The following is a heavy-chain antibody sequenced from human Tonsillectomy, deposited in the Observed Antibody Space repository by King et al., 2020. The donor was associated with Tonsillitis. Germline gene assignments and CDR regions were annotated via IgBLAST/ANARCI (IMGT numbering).Heavy chain of an antibody. V-gene: IGHV3-23*04. CDR3: AKPRTGVWSIFEL. D-gene: IGHD1-14*01. J-gene: IGHJ3*01. CDR1: GFTFSNYA. Sequence: VQLVESGGGLVQPGGSLRLSCAASGFTFSNYAMTWVRQAPGKGLEWVSSISDRGGSTYYADSVKGRFTLSRDNSKNTLYLHMNRLRAEDTALYFCAKPRTGVWSIFELWGQGTMVTVSS. CDR2: ISDRGGST.